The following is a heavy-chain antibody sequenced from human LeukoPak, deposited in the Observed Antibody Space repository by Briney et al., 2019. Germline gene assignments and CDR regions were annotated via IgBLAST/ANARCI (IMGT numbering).Heavy chain of an antibody. Sequence: PSETLSLTCAVYGGSFSGYYWSWIRQPPGKGLEWIGEINHSGSTNYNPSLKSRVTISVDTSKNQFSLKLSSVTAADTAVYYCAKPIPSYGDYSDYWGQGTPVTVSS. CDR1: GGSFSGYY. J-gene: IGHJ4*02. CDR2: INHSGST. CDR3: AKPIPSYGDYSDY. V-gene: IGHV4-34*01. D-gene: IGHD4-17*01.